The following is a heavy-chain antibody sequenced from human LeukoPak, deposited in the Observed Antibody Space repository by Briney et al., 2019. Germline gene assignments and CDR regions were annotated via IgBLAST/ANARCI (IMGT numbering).Heavy chain of an antibody. Sequence: SETLSLTCTVSGGSISSYYWSWIRQPPGKGLEWIGYIYYSGSTNYNPSLKSRVTISVDTSKNQFSLKLSSVTAADTAVYYCARDSWGTNSSSVYYWGQGTLVTVSS. CDR2: IYYSGST. J-gene: IGHJ4*02. V-gene: IGHV4-59*01. D-gene: IGHD6-6*01. CDR3: ARDSWGTNSSSVYY. CDR1: GGSISSYY.